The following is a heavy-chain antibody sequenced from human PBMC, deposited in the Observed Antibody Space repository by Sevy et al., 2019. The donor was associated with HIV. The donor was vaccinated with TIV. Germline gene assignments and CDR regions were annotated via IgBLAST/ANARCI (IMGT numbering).Heavy chain of an antibody. Sequence: GGSLRLSCVASGFTFSDHYMEWVPQAPGKGLGWVGRTRNKADGYTTEYAPSVKGRFTISRDESKNSLYVQMNSLKAEDTAVYYCATHAGIAAAGRVFDYWGQGTLVTVSS. CDR1: GFTFSDHY. CDR3: ATHAGIAAAGRVFDY. CDR2: TRNKADGYTT. V-gene: IGHV3-72*01. J-gene: IGHJ4*02. D-gene: IGHD6-13*01.